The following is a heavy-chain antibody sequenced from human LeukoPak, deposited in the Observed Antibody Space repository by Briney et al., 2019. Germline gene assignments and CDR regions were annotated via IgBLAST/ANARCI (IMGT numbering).Heavy chain of an antibody. CDR1: GFTFSSYG. D-gene: IGHD3-22*01. J-gene: IGHJ4*02. CDR3: VHDGSGYPRWYFDY. Sequence: GGSLRLSCAASGFTFSSYGMHWVRQAPGKGLEWVAVISYDGSNKYYADSVKGRFTISRDNSKNTLYLQMNSLRAEDTAVYYCVHDGSGYPRWYFDYWGQGTLVTVSS. V-gene: IGHV3-30*18. CDR2: ISYDGSNK.